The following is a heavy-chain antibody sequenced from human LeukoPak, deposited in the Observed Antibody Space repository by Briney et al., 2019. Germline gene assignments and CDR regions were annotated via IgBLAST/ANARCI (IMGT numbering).Heavy chain of an antibody. CDR2: ISGRGDST. J-gene: IGHJ4*02. Sequence: PGGSLRLSCAASGFTFSSYAMSGVRQAPGKGLEWVSAISGRGDSTYYADSVKGRFTISRDNSKNTLYMQMNRLRAENTAVYYCAKEIPQYYDFWSGYFHWGQGTLVTVSS. D-gene: IGHD3-3*01. CDR1: GFTFSSYA. CDR3: AKEIPQYYDFWSGYFH. V-gene: IGHV3-23*01.